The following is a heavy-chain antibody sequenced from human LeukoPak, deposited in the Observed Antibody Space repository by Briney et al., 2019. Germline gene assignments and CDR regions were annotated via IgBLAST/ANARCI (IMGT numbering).Heavy chain of an antibody. J-gene: IGHJ3*02. D-gene: IGHD6-6*01. CDR1: GFSFRSYS. CDR2: ISSSSTYI. V-gene: IGHV3-21*01. Sequence: GGSLRLSCAASGFSFRSYSMNWVRQAPGKGLEWVSFISSSSTYIYYADSMKGRFTISRDNAKNSLFLQMNSLRGEDTAVYYCARIPYSSSLTDAFDIWGQGTMVTVYS. CDR3: ARIPYSSSLTDAFDI.